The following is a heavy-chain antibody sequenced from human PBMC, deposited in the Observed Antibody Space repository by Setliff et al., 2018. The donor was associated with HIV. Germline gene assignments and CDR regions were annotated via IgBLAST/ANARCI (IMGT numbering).Heavy chain of an antibody. CDR1: GGSFSDFY. V-gene: IGHV4-34*01. Sequence: PSETLSLTCAVFGGSFSDFYWSWIRQPPGKGLEWIGEISYSGSTVYNPSLKSRVTISVDTSKNQFSLKLSSVTAADTAVYYCAREYCSSTSCYPYDYWGQGTLVTVSS. CDR3: AREYCSSTSCYPYDY. D-gene: IGHD2-2*01. CDR2: ISYSGST. J-gene: IGHJ4*02.